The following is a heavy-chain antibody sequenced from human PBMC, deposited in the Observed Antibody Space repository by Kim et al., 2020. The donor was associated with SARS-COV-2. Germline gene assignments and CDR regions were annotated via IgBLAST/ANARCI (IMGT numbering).Heavy chain of an antibody. V-gene: IGHV1-69*04. CDR3: ARDREYYYDSSGYGGFDI. CDR1: GGTFSSYA. D-gene: IGHD3-22*01. J-gene: IGHJ3*02. Sequence: SVKVSCKASGGTFSSYAISWVRQAPGQGLEWMGRIIPILGIANYAQKFQGRVTITADKSTSTAYMELSSLRSEDTAVYYCARDREYYYDSSGYGGFDIWGQGTMVTVSS. CDR2: IIPILGIA.